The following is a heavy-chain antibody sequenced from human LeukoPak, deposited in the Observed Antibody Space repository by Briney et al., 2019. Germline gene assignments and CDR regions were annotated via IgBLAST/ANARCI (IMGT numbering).Heavy chain of an antibody. D-gene: IGHD4-11*01. CDR3: ARGPDYSNYAYYFDY. CDR1: GYTFTSYD. J-gene: IGHJ4*02. V-gene: IGHV1-8*03. CDR2: MNPNSGNT. Sequence: ASVKVSCKASGYTFTSYDINWVRQATGQGLEWMGWMNPNSGNTGYAQKFQGRVTITRNTSISTAYMELSSLRSEDTAVYYWARGPDYSNYAYYFDYWGQGTLVTVSS.